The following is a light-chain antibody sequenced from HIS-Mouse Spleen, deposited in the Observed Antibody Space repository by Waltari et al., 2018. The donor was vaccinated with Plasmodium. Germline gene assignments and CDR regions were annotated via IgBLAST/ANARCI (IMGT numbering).Light chain of an antibody. CDR1: AFTKQY. CDR2: KDS. CDR3: QSADSSGTYVV. Sequence: SYELTQPPSVSVSPGQTARITCSGDAFTKQYAYWYQQKPGQAPVLVIYKDSERPSGNPERFSGSSSGTTVTLTISGVQAEDEADYYCQSADSSGTYVVFGGGTKLTVL. V-gene: IGLV3-25*03. J-gene: IGLJ2*01.